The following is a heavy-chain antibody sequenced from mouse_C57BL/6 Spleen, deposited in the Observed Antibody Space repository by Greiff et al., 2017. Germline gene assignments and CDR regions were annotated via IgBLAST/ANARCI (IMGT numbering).Heavy chain of an antibody. V-gene: IGHV1-26*01. J-gene: IGHJ3*01. D-gene: IGHD2-1*01. Sequence: VQLQQSGPELVKPGASVKISCKASGYTFTDYYMNWVKQSHGKSLEWIGDINPNNGGTSYNQKFKGKATLTVDKSSSTAYMELRSLTSEDSAVYYCARRGNGFAYWGQGTLGTVSA. CDR1: GYTFTDYY. CDR2: INPNNGGT. CDR3: ARRGNGFAY.